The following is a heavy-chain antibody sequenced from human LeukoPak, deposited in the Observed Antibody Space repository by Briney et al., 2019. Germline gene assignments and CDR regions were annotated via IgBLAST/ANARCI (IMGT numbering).Heavy chain of an antibody. CDR1: GYTFTSYD. Sequence: ASVKVSCKASGYTFTSYDINWVRQATGQGLEWMGWMNPNSGNTGYAQKFQGRVTMARNTSISTAYMELSSLRSEDTAVYYCARALYSSSWYSQVYYYYYMDVWGKGTTVTISS. CDR3: ARALYSSSWYSQVYYYYYMDV. D-gene: IGHD6-13*01. J-gene: IGHJ6*03. CDR2: MNPNSGNT. V-gene: IGHV1-8*01.